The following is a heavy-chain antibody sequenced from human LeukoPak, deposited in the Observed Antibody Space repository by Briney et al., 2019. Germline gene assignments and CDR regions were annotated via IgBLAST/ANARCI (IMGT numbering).Heavy chain of an antibody. CDR1: GGSFSGYY. Sequence: PSETLSLTCAVYGGSFSGYYWSWIRQPPGKGLEWIGEINHSGSTNYNPSLKSRVTISVDTSKNQFSLKLSSVTAADTAVYYCARDRSGGDWDYWGQGTLVTVSS. CDR2: INHSGST. V-gene: IGHV4-34*01. CDR3: ARDRSGGDWDY. J-gene: IGHJ4*02. D-gene: IGHD2-21*02.